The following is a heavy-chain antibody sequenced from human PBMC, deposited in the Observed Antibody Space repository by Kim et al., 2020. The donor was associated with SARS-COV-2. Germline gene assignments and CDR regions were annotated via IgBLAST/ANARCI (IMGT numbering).Heavy chain of an antibody. CDR2: ISWNSGSI. Sequence: GGSLRLSCAASGFTFGDYAMHWVRQAPGKGLEWVSGISWNSGSIVYADSVKGRFTISRDNAKNSLYLQMNSLRAEDTALYYCAKAIVVVVAATPYGMDVWGQGTTVTVSS. D-gene: IGHD2-15*01. CDR3: AKAIVVVVAATPYGMDV. CDR1: GFTFGDYA. V-gene: IGHV3-9*01. J-gene: IGHJ6*02.